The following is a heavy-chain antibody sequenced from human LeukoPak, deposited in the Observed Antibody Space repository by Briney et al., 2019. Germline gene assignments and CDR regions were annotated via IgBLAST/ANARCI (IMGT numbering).Heavy chain of an antibody. D-gene: IGHD3-22*01. V-gene: IGHV4-59*04. Sequence: SETLSLTYTVSGGSISSYYWSWIRQPPGKGLEWIAYIYYSGSTYYNPSLKSRVTISVDTSKNQFSLKLSSVTAADTAVYYCANTYYYDSSGYYFDYWGQGTLVTVSS. CDR1: GGSISSYY. CDR2: IYYSGST. J-gene: IGHJ4*02. CDR3: ANTYYYDSSGYYFDY.